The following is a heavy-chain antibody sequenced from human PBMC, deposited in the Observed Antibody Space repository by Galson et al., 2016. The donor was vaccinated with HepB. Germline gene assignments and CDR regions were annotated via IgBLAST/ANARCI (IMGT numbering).Heavy chain of an antibody. J-gene: IGHJ4*02. D-gene: IGHD5-24*01. CDR3: AKGSDGYNSGVDY. Sequence: SLRLSCAASGITFNNYGMPWVRQAPGKGLEWVAIIWHDGSQKYYADTVKGRFTILRENSKNTVYLEMNSLRAEDTAVYYCAKGSDGYNSGVDYWGRGSQVTVSA. CDR2: IWHDGSQK. V-gene: IGHV3-33*06. CDR1: GITFNNYG.